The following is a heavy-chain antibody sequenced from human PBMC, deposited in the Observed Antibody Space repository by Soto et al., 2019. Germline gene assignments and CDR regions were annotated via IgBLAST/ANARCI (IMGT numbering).Heavy chain of an antibody. D-gene: IGHD4-17*01. CDR3: ARDPDGDYYFDY. V-gene: IGHV4-59*01. CDR2: IYYSGST. J-gene: IGHJ4*02. CDR1: GGSISSYY. Sequence: PSETLSLTCTVSGGSISSYYWGWIRQPPGKGLEWIGYIYYSGSTNYNPSLKSRVTISVDTSKNQFSLKLSSVTAADTAVYYCARDPDGDYYFDYWGQGTLVTVSS.